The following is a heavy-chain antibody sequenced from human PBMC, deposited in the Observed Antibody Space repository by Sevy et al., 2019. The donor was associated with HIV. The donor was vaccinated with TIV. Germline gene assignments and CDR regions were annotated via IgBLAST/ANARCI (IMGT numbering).Heavy chain of an antibody. D-gene: IGHD2-2*02. CDR2: LNPKRGGT. Sequence: ASVKVSCKASGYTFTDYYIHWVRQAPGQGLESMGWLNPKRGGTNYAQKFHGRVTMTRDTSISTAYMELSRLRSDDTAVYYCARVVEPAGIDPYYYGVDVWGPGATVTVSS. CDR1: GYTFTDYY. V-gene: IGHV1-2*02. CDR3: ARVVEPAGIDPYYYGVDV. J-gene: IGHJ6*02.